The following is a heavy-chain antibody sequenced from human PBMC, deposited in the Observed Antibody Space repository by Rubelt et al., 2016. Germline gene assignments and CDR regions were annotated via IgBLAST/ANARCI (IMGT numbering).Heavy chain of an antibody. D-gene: IGHD6-6*01. Sequence: EVQLVQSGAEVKKPGESLKISCKGSGYSFTSYWIGWVRQMPGKGLEWMGIIYPGDSDTRYRPTCQGQVPSSADKSISTAYRQWSSLKASDTAMYYCASLSSSSHDAFDIWGQGTMVTVSS. J-gene: IGHJ3*02. CDR2: IYPGDSDT. CDR1: GYSFTSYW. CDR3: ASLSSSSHDAFDI. V-gene: IGHV5-51*01.